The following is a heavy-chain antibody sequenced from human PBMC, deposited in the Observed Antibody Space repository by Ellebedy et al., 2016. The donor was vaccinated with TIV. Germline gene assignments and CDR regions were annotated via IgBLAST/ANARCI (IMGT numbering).Heavy chain of an antibody. Sequence: GESLKISCAASGFTFSSYWMHWVRQAPGKGLVWVSRINSDVSSTSYADSVKGRFTISRDNAKNTLYLQMNSLRAEDTAVYYCARDLSATGFDYWGQGTLVTVSS. J-gene: IGHJ4*02. CDR1: GFTFSSYW. CDR3: ARDLSATGFDY. D-gene: IGHD5-12*01. V-gene: IGHV3-74*01. CDR2: INSDVSST.